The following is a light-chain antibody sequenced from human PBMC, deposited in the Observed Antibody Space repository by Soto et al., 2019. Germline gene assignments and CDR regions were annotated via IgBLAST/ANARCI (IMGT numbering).Light chain of an antibody. V-gene: IGLV2-23*01. J-gene: IGLJ1*01. Sequence: QSALTQPASVCGSPGQSITLSCTGTSSDLGSYNLVSWYPQHPGKAPKLIIYEGSKPPSGVSYRFSGSKSANTASLTISGLQTEDEADYYCCSYAGSSTFVFGTGTKVTVL. CDR1: SSDLGSYNL. CDR2: EGS. CDR3: CSYAGSSTFV.